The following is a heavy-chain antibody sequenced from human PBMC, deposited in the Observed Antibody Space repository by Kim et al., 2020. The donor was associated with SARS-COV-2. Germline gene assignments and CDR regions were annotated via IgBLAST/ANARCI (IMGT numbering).Heavy chain of an antibody. J-gene: IGHJ4*02. V-gene: IGHV3-21*01. D-gene: IGHD2-15*01. Sequence: SVKGRFTISRDNAKNSLYLQMNSLRAEDTAVYYCARDGENCSGGSCFLDYWGQGTLVTVSS. CDR3: ARDGENCSGGSCFLDY.